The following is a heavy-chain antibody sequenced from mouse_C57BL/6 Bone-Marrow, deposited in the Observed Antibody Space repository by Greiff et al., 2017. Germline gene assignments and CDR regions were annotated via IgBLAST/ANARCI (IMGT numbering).Heavy chain of an antibody. D-gene: IGHD1-1*01. V-gene: IGHV1-74*01. CDR1: GYTFTSYW. CDR3: AIEFITTVVAFDY. J-gene: IGHJ2*01. CDR2: IHPSDSDT. Sequence: VKLQQPGAELVKPGASVKVSCKASGYTFTSYWMHWVKQRPGQGLEWIGRIHPSDSDTNYNQKFKGKATLTVDKSSSTAYMQLSSLTSEDSAVYYCAIEFITTVVAFDYWGQGTTLTVSS.